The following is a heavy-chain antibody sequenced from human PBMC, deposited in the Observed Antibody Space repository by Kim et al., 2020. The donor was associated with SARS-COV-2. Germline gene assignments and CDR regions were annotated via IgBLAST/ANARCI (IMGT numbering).Heavy chain of an antibody. Sequence: GGSPRLSCAASGFTFDDYVMHWVRQAPGKGLECVSLISGDGGIIHYADSVKGRFTISRDNRKNSLYLQLNSLRTEDSALYYCARDISVARGVYDYWGQGT. J-gene: IGHJ4*02. CDR3: ARDISVARGVYDY. V-gene: IGHV3-43*02. CDR2: ISGDGGII. CDR1: GFTFDDYV. D-gene: IGHD3-10*01.